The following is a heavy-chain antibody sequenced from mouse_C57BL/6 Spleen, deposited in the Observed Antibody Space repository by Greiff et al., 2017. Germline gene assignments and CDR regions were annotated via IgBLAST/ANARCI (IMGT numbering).Heavy chain of an antibody. CDR1: GYSFTSYY. D-gene: IGHD1-1*01. J-gene: IGHJ2*01. CDR3: ARRDYYGHYFDY. CDR2: IYPGSGNT. V-gene: IGHV1-66*01. Sequence: VKLVESGPELVKPGASVKISCKASGYSFTSYYIHWVKQRPGQGLEWIGWIYPGSGNTKYNEKFKGKATLTADTASSTAYMQLSSLTSEDSAVYYCARRDYYGHYFDYWGQGTTLTVSS.